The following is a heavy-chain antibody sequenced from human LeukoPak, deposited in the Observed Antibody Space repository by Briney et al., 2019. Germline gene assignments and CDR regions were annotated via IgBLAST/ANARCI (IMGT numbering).Heavy chain of an antibody. CDR3: ARVDYYDSSGTNFDY. J-gene: IGHJ4*02. D-gene: IGHD3-22*01. Sequence: GGSLRLSCAASGFTFSSYWMHWVRQAPGKGLVWVSRINSDGSSTSYADSVKGRFTISRDNAKNTLYLQMNSLGAEDTAVYYCARVDYYDSSGTNFDYWGQGTLVTVSS. V-gene: IGHV3-74*01. CDR2: INSDGSST. CDR1: GFTFSSYW.